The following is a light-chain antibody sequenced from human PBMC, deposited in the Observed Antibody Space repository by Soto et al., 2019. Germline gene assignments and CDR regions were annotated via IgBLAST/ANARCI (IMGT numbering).Light chain of an antibody. Sequence: QSVLTQPPSASGYPGQSVTISCTGTSSDIGGYNYVSWYQQHPGKAPKLMIYEVSKRPSGVPDRFSGSKSGKTASLTVSGLQAEDEADYYCSSYAGSNNYVFGSGTRSPS. CDR2: EVS. V-gene: IGLV2-8*01. J-gene: IGLJ1*01. CDR3: SSYAGSNNYV. CDR1: SSDIGGYNY.